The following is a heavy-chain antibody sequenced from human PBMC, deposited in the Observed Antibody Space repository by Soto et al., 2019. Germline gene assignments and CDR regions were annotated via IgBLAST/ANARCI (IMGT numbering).Heavy chain of an antibody. CDR1: GYTLTELS. J-gene: IGHJ4*02. V-gene: IGHV1-24*01. D-gene: IGHD2-15*01. CDR3: ATVGPVVAATTFDS. Sequence: ASVKLSCKVSGYTLTELSIHWVRQAPGKGLEWMGGFDPEDGETIYAQKFQGRVTMTEDTSTDTAYVELSSLRSEDTAVYYCATVGPVVAATTFDSWGQGTLVTVSS. CDR2: FDPEDGET.